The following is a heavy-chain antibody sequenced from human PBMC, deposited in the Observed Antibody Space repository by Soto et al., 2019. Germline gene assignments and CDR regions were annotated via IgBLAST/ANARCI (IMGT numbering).Heavy chain of an antibody. CDR2: IITLLDTT. J-gene: IGHJ4*02. Sequence: GASVKVSCKTSGGTFSNDIITWVRQAPGQGLEWMGRIITLLDTTNYAQKFQGRVTITADKSTGTAYMELNRLRSEDTAVYYCVRDSPIGSTFSGYDGIDYWGQGTLVTVSS. V-gene: IGHV1-69*08. D-gene: IGHD5-12*01. CDR3: VRDSPIGSTFSGYDGIDY. CDR1: GGTFSNDI.